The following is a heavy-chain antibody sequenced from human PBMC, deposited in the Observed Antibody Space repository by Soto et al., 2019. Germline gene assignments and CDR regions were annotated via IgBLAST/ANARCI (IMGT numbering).Heavy chain of an antibody. CDR3: ARYQWNPGAFDP. V-gene: IGHV4-39*01. CDR1: GGSISSSSYY. CDR2: IYYSGST. Sequence: SETLSLTCTVSGGSISSSSYYWGWIRQPPGKGLEWIGSIYYSGSTYYNPSLKSRVTISVDTSKNQFSLKLSSVTAADTAVYYCARYQWNPGAFDPWGPGTQVTVSS. J-gene: IGHJ5*02. D-gene: IGHD1-20*01.